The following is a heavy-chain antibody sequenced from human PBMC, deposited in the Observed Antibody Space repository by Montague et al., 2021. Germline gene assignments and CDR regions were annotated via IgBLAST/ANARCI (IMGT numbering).Heavy chain of an antibody. Sequence: SLRLSCSASGFTFRNSAMHWVRQAPGKGLEWVAATSNDGTFKYYVDSVKGRFTISRDNSMNILYLQMNSLRPEDTAVYYCAKPIVPTGTWFFDLWGRGILVTVSS. CDR3: AKPIVPTGTWFFDL. D-gene: IGHD1-1*01. CDR2: TSNDGTFK. J-gene: IGHJ2*01. V-gene: IGHV3-30*18. CDR1: GFTFRNSA.